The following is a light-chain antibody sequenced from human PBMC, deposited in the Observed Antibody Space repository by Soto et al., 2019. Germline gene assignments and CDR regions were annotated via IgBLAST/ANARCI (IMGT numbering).Light chain of an antibody. CDR1: QGLNSN. Sequence: AIQLTQSPSSLSASVGDRVTITCRASQGLNSNLAWYHQKPGKAPKLLMYAASTLQKGVPSRFSGNGSGTDFTLTISSLQPEDFATYYCQQSSNYFTFGPGTKVDI. J-gene: IGKJ3*01. V-gene: IGKV1D-13*01. CDR3: QQSSNYFT. CDR2: AAS.